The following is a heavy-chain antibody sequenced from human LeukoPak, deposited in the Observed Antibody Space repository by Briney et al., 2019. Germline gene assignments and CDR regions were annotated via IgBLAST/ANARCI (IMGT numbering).Heavy chain of an antibody. CDR1: GYTLTELS. D-gene: IGHD2-15*01. Sequence: ASVKVSCKVSGYTLTELSMHWVRQAPGKGLEWMRGFDPEDGETIYAQKFQGRVTMTEDTSTDTAYMELSSLRSEDTAVYYCATGINPNYYYYYGMDVWGQGTTVTVSS. CDR2: FDPEDGET. V-gene: IGHV1-24*01. J-gene: IGHJ6*02. CDR3: ATGINPNYYYYYGMDV.